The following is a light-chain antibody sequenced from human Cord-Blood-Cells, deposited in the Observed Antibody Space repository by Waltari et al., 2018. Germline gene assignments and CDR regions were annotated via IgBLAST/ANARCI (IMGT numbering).Light chain of an antibody. V-gene: IGKV3-15*01. CDR3: QQYNNWPPGT. CDR1: QSVSSN. J-gene: IGKJ1*01. CDR2: GAS. Sequence: EIVMTQSPATLSVSPCSLSPLSCRASQSVSSNLAWYQQKPGQAPRLLIYGASTRATGIPARFSGSGSGTEFTLTISSLQSEDFAVYYCQQYNNWPPGTFGQGTKVEIK.